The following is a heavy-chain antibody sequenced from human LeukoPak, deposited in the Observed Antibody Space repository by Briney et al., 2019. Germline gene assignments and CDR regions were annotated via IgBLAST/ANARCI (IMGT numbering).Heavy chain of an antibody. CDR1: GGSISSYY. J-gene: IGHJ5*02. D-gene: IGHD3-22*01. Sequence: SETLSLTCTVSGGSISSYYWSWIRQPAGKGLEWIGRIYTSGSTNYNPSLKSRVTMSVDTSKTQFSLKLSSVTAADTAVYYCARGYDSSGYYHNWFDPWGQGTLVTVSS. CDR2: IYTSGST. V-gene: IGHV4-4*07. CDR3: ARGYDSSGYYHNWFDP.